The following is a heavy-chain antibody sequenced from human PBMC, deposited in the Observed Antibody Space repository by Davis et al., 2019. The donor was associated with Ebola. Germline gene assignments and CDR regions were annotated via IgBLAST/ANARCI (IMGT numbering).Heavy chain of an antibody. CDR1: GFTFSDYY. D-gene: IGHD3-22*01. J-gene: IGHJ3*02. CDR3: ARQGSGAYDEIDM. V-gene: IGHV3-7*01. CDR2: IKQDGSEK. Sequence: GESLKISCAASGFTFSDYYMSWIRQAPGKGLEWVANIKQDGSEKYYVDSVKGRFSISRDNAKNSLHLQMNSLRAEDTAVYYCARQGSGAYDEIDMWGQGTMVTVSS.